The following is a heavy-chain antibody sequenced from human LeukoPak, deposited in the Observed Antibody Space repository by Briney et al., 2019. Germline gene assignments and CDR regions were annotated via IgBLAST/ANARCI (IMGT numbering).Heavy chain of an antibody. J-gene: IGHJ5*02. CDR2: INPNSGGT. V-gene: IGHV1-2*02. CDR3: AREYYYDQDGNWFDP. D-gene: IGHD3-22*01. Sequence: ASVKVSCKASGYTFTGYYMHWVRQAPGQGLEWMGWINPNSGGTNYAQKFQGRVTMTRDTSISTAYMELSRLRSEDTAVYYCAREYYYDQDGNWFDPWGQGTLVTVSS. CDR1: GYTFTGYY.